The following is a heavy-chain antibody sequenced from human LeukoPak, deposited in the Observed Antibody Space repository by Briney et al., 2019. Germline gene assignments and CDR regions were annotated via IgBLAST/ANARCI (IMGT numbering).Heavy chain of an antibody. Sequence: GVSLRLSCAVSGFTLSDHYMDWARHAPGKVLESVGRSRNKANRHTTEYAASLKDRFSISRDDSKNSLYLQMNNLKTEDTAVYYCTRYELATDAFDIWGQGTIVTVSS. CDR3: TRYELATDAFDI. CDR1: GFTLSDHY. D-gene: IGHD1-7*01. V-gene: IGHV3-72*01. CDR2: SRNKANRHTT. J-gene: IGHJ3*02.